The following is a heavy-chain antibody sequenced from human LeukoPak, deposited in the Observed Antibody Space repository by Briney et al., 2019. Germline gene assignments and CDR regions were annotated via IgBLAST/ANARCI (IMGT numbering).Heavy chain of an antibody. D-gene: IGHD6-13*01. J-gene: IGHJ4*02. CDR1: GFTFSSYG. V-gene: IGHV3-33*01. Sequence: GGSLRLSCAASGFTFSSYGMHWVRQAPGKGLEWVAVIWYDGSNKYYADSVKGRFTISRDNSKNTLYLQMNSLRAEDTAVYYCARDRLAAAGVLDYWGQGTLVTVSS. CDR2: IWYDGSNK. CDR3: ARDRLAAAGVLDY.